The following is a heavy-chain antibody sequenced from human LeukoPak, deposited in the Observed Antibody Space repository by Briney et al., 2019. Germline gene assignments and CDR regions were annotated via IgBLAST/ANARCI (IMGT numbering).Heavy chain of an antibody. J-gene: IGHJ6*02. CDR3: ARGLGSTSAPGMDV. Sequence: SETLSLTCAVYGGSFSGYYWSWIRQPPGKGLEWIGEINHSGSTNYNPSLKSRVTISVDTSKNQFSLKLSSVTDADTAVYYCARGLGSTSAPGMDVWGQGTTVTVSS. CDR1: GGSFSGYY. D-gene: IGHD2-2*01. CDR2: INHSGST. V-gene: IGHV4-34*01.